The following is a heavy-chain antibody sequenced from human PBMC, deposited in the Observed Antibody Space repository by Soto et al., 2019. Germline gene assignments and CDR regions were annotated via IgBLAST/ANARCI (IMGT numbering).Heavy chain of an antibody. CDR1: GYTFTGYY. J-gene: IGHJ6*03. V-gene: IGHV1-2*04. D-gene: IGHD3-3*01. Sequence: GASVKVSCKASGYTFTGYYMHWVRQAPGQGLEWMGWINPNSGGTNYAQKFQGWVTMTRDTSISTAYMELSRLRSDDTAVYYCAREGYDFWSGYSPPYYYYYMDVWGKGTTVTVSS. CDR3: AREGYDFWSGYSPPYYYYYMDV. CDR2: INPNSGGT.